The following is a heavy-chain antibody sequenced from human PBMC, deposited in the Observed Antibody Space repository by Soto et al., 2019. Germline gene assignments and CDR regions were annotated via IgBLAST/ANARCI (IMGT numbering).Heavy chain of an antibody. CDR1: GYSLMYKS. CDR2: ISPKSGGT. J-gene: IGHJ4*02. V-gene: IGHV1-2*02. CDR3: ARPPGYISDWYYFDL. D-gene: IGHD3-9*01. Sequence: VKVSSKASGYSLMYKSMHWVRQAHGQGFEWMGRISPKSGGTNYAQKFEGRVTMTWDTSLNTAYMELSSLISEDTAVYYCARPPGYISDWYYFDLWGQGTLVTVSS.